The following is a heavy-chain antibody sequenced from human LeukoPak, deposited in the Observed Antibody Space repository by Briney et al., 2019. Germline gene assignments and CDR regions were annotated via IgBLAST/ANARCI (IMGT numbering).Heavy chain of an antibody. CDR1: GDSITSSSYY. V-gene: IGHV4-39*07. CDR3: VRASRLNWNFDY. D-gene: IGHD1-1*01. Sequence: PSETLSLTCTVSGDSITSSSYYWGWIRQPPGKGLEWIGTMYYTGTIYYNPSLKSRVTISVDTSKNQFSLKLSSVTAADTAVYYCVRASRLNWNFDYWGQGTLVTVSS. J-gene: IGHJ4*02. CDR2: MYYTGTI.